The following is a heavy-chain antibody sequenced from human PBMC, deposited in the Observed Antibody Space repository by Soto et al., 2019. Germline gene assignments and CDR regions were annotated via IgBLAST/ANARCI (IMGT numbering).Heavy chain of an antibody. CDR1: GFTFSSYS. CDR2: ISSSSSYI. V-gene: IGHV3-21*01. Sequence: EVQLVESGGGLVKPGGSLRLSCAASGFTFSSYSMNWVRQAPGKGLEWVSSISSSSSYIYYADSVKGRFTISRDNAKNSLYLKMNSLGAEDTAVYYCARSPYYYDSSVYYSYWGQGTLVTVSS. D-gene: IGHD3-22*01. J-gene: IGHJ4*02. CDR3: ARSPYYYDSSVYYSY.